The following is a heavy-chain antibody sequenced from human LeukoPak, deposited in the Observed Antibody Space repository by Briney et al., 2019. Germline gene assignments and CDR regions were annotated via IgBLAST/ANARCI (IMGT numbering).Heavy chain of an antibody. CDR3: ARQTTFINSDSWSGQGY. Sequence: PGGSLRLSCAASGFTFSSYAMHWVRQAPGKGLEWVAVISYDGSNKYYADSVKGRFTIPRDNSKNTLYLQMNSLRAEDTAVYYCARQTTFINSDSWSGQGYCAQGTLVMVS. V-gene: IGHV3-30*04. CDR1: GFTFSSYA. D-gene: IGHD3-3*01. CDR2: ISYDGSNK. J-gene: IGHJ4*02.